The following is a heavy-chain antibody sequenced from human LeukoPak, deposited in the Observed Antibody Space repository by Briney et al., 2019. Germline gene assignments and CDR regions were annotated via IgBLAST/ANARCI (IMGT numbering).Heavy chain of an antibody. D-gene: IGHD3-22*01. J-gene: IGHJ4*02. CDR2: ISYDGSNK. CDR3: ARFPHYDSSGYYFDY. CDR1: GFTFSSYE. Sequence: GGSLRLSCAASGFTFSSYEMNWVRQAPGKGLEWVAVISYDGSNKYYADSVKGRFTISRDNSKNTLYLQMNSLRAEDTAVYYCARFPHYDSSGYYFDYWGQGTLVTVSS. V-gene: IGHV3-30*04.